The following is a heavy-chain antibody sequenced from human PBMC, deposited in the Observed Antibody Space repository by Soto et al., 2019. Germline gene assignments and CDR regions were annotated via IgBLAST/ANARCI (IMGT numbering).Heavy chain of an antibody. J-gene: IGHJ6*02. D-gene: IGHD3-10*01. CDR2: ISYDGSNK. CDR3: ARSPYYGPSYYYGMDV. Sequence: GGSLRLSCAASGFTFSSYAMHWVRQAPGKGLEWVAVISYDGSNKYYADSVKGRFTISRDNSKNTLYLQMNSLRAEDTAAYYCARSPYYGPSYYYGMDVWGQGTTVTVSS. CDR1: GFTFSSYA. V-gene: IGHV3-30-3*01.